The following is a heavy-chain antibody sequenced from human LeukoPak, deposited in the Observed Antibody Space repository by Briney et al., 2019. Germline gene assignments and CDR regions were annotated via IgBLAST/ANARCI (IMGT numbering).Heavy chain of an antibody. V-gene: IGHV4-61*01. CDR1: GGSVSSGSYY. CDR3: ARDQGFVDV. Sequence: PPETLSLTCTVSGGSVSSGSYYWSWIRQPPGKGLEWIGYIYYSGSTNYNPSLKSRVTISVDTSKNQFSLKLSSVTAADTAVYYCARDQGFVDVWGKGTTVTVSS. J-gene: IGHJ6*04. CDR2: IYYSGST.